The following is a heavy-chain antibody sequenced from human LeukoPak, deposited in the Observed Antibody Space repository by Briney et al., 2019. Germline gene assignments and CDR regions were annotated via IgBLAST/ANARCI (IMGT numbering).Heavy chain of an antibody. D-gene: IGHD5-12*01. V-gene: IGHV4-34*01. CDR3: ARGLRGYAKYYYMDV. CDR2: INHSGST. CDR1: GGSFSGYY. J-gene: IGHJ6*03. Sequence: SSETLSLTCAVYGGSFSGYYWSWIRQPPGKGLEWIGEINHSGSTNYNPSLKSRVTISVDTSKNQFSLKLSSVTAADTAVYYCARGLRGYAKYYYMDVWGKGTTVTVSS.